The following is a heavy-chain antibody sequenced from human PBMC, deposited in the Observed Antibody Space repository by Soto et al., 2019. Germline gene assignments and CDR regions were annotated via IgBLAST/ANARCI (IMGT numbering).Heavy chain of an antibody. Sequence: SVKVSCKASGGTFSSYTISWVRQAPGQGLEWMGRIIPILGIANYAQKFQGRVTITVDKSTSTAYMELSSLRSEDTAVYYCARGLNGYLHYFDYWGQGTPVTVSS. J-gene: IGHJ4*02. CDR1: GGTFSSYT. D-gene: IGHD5-18*01. CDR3: ARGLNGYLHYFDY. V-gene: IGHV1-69*02. CDR2: IIPILGIA.